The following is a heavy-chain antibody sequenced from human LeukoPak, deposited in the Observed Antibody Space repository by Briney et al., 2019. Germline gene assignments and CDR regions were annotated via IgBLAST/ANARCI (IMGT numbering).Heavy chain of an antibody. V-gene: IGHV4-39*07. J-gene: IGHJ4*02. CDR2: IYYSGST. CDR3: ARLANWGSNFDY. D-gene: IGHD7-27*01. CDR1: GGSISSSSYY. Sequence: SETLSLTCTVSGGSISSSSYYWGWVRQPPGKGLEWIGSIYYSGSTYYNPSLKSRVTISVDTSKNQFSLKLSSVTAADTAVYYCARLANWGSNFDYWGQGTLVTVSS.